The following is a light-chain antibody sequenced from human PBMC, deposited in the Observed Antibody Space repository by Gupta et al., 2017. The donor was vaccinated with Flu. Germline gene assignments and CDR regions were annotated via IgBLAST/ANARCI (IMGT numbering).Light chain of an antibody. J-gene: IGLJ3*02. CDR1: SSDVGGYNY. V-gene: IGLV2-8*01. CDR3: SSYADRNNLV. CDR2: EVN. Sequence: SVPISCSGTSSDVGGYNYVSWYQQHPGKAPKLMIYEVNKRPSGVPDRFSGSKSGNTASLTVSGLQAEDEADYYCSSYADRNNLVFGGGTRLTVL.